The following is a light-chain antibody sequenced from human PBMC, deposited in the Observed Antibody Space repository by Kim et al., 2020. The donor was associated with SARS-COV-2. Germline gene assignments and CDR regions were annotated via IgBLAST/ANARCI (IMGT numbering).Light chain of an antibody. CDR2: QDS. V-gene: IGLV3-1*01. Sequence: SVSRGMASSITCSGDKLGDKYACWYQQKPCQSPVLVIYQDSKRLSGIPARFSGSNSGNTATLTISGTQAMDEADYYCQAWDSSIVVLGGGTKLSVL. J-gene: IGLJ2*01. CDR1: KLGDKY. CDR3: QAWDSSIVV.